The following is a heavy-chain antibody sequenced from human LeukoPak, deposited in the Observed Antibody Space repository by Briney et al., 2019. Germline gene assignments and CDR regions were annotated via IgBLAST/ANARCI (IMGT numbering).Heavy chain of an antibody. CDR2: IYSDGST. CDR3: ARDVNRASWYFDL. J-gene: IGHJ2*01. Sequence: PGGSLRLSCAASGFTVSSNYMSWVRQAPGKGLEWVSVIYSDGSTYYADSVKGRFTISRDNSKNTLYLQMNSLRAEDTAVYYCARDVNRASWYFDLWGRGTLVTVSS. CDR1: GFTVSSNY. D-gene: IGHD3-16*02. V-gene: IGHV3-53*01.